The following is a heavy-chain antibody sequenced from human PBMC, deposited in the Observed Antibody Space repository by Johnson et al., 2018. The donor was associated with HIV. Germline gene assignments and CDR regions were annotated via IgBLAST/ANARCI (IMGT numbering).Heavy chain of an antibody. CDR2: ISGSGGRT. CDR3: GKGKFTMKVVIFIDM. J-gene: IGHJ3*02. Sequence: VQLVESGGGLVQSGGSLRLSCAASGFTFSRHAMSWVRQAPGKGLDWVSAISGSGGRTYYGDSVKGRFTISRDNSKNTLYLQMNSLRAEDTAVYYCGKGKFTMKVVIFIDMWGQGTMVTVSS. V-gene: IGHV3-23*04. CDR1: GFTFSRHA. D-gene: IGHD3-22*01.